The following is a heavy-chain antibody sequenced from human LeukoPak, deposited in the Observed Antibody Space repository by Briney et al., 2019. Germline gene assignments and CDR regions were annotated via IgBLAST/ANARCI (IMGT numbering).Heavy chain of an antibody. CDR3: ARDIGYPSGGLLGLFDP. D-gene: IGHD3-10*01. Sequence: PGGSLSLSCAASGFSVRTTYMSWVRQAPGKGLEWVSAISGSGGSTYYADSVKGRFTISRDNAKNSLYLQMDSLRAEDTAVYYCARDIGYPSGGLLGLFDPWGQGTLVTVSS. CDR2: ISGSGGST. J-gene: IGHJ5*02. V-gene: IGHV3-23*01. CDR1: GFSVRTTY.